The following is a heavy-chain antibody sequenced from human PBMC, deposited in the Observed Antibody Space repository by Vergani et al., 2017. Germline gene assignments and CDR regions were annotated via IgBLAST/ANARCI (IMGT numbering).Heavy chain of an antibody. J-gene: IGHJ4*02. V-gene: IGHV4-59*01. CDR2: IYYSGST. CDR1: GGSISSYY. CDR3: AREAPTTGHFDY. Sequence: QVQLQESGPGLVKPSETLSLTCTVSGGSISSYYWSWIRQPPGKGLEWIGYIYYSGSTNYNPSLKSRVTISLDPSKNQFSLKLSSVTAADTAVYYCAREAPTTGHFDYWGQGTLVTVSS. D-gene: IGHD1-26*01.